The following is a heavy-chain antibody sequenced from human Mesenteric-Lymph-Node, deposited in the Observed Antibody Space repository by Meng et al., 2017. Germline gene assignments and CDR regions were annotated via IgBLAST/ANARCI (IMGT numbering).Heavy chain of an antibody. CDR3: ARLSRAVPFDY. CDR1: GSSISSRNW. V-gene: IGHV4-4*02. Sequence: QVTLRAPVTGVVAASGTLRRTCVFSGSSISSRNWWSWVRQPPGKGLEWIGEIYHSGSTNYNPSLKSRVTISVDKSKNQFSLKLSSVTAADTAVYYCARLSRAVPFDYWGQGTLVTVSS. CDR2: IYHSGST. J-gene: IGHJ4*02. D-gene: IGHD4-17*01.